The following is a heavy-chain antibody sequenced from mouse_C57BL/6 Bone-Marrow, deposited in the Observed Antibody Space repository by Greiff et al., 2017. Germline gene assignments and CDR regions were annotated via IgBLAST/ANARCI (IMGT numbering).Heavy chain of an antibody. CDR3: TAAQAYDFDY. J-gene: IGHJ2*01. Sequence: VQLQLSGAELVRPGASVKLSCTASGFNIKDDYMHWVKQRPEQGLEWIGWIDPENGDTEYASKFQGKATITADTSSNTAYLQLSSLTSEDTAVYYCTAAQAYDFDYWGQGTTLTVSS. CDR2: IDPENGDT. CDR1: GFNIKDDY. V-gene: IGHV14-4*01. D-gene: IGHD3-2*02.